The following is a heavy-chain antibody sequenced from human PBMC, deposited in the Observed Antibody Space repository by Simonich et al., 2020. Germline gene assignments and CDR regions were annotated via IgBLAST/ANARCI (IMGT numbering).Heavy chain of an antibody. Sequence: EVQLVESGGGLVQPGGSLRLSCAASGFTFSSYWMSWVRQAPGKGLEWVANIKQDGSEKYYVDSVKGRFTSSRDNAKNSLYLQMNSLRAEDTAVYYCARDGLGTAYYYYMDVWSKGTTVTVSS. CDR1: GFTFSSYW. J-gene: IGHJ6*03. V-gene: IGHV3-7*01. CDR3: ARDGLGTAYYYYMDV. CDR2: IKQDGSEK. D-gene: IGHD7-27*01.